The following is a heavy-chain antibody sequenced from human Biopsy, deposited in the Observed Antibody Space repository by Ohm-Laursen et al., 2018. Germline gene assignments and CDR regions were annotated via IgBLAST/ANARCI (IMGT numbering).Heavy chain of an antibody. CDR1: VGSFNGYF. D-gene: IGHD1-26*01. Sequence: GTLSLTCVVYVGSFNGYFWSWIRQPPGKGLEWIGDITQSGSTNYSPSLKSRVTISVDTAKKQFSLSLRSVTAADTAVYYCARGTGRYYVYGAFDIWGQGTVVTVSS. V-gene: IGHV4-34*01. CDR2: ITQSGST. J-gene: IGHJ3*02. CDR3: ARGTGRYYVYGAFDI.